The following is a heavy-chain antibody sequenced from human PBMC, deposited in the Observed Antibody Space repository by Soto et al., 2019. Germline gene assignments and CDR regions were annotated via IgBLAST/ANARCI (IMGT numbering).Heavy chain of an antibody. CDR3: ARDKVPRIYGSGTNYYYVMDV. CDR2: ISAYNGNT. CDR1: GYTFTSYG. Sequence: QVQLVQSGAEVKKPGASVKVSCKASGYTFTSYGISWVRQAPGQGLEWMGWISAYNGNTNYAQKLQGRVTMTTDTSTSTAYMELRSLRSDDTAVYYCARDKVPRIYGSGTNYYYVMDVWGQGTTVTVSS. D-gene: IGHD3-10*01. V-gene: IGHV1-18*04. J-gene: IGHJ6*02.